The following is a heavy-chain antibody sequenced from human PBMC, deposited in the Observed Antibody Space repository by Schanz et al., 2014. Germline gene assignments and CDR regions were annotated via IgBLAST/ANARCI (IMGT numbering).Heavy chain of an antibody. V-gene: IGHV1-69*04. CDR2: IIPVLNIA. J-gene: IGHJ4*02. CDR1: GYTFTSHG. Sequence: QVQVVQSGAEVKKPGASVKVSCKASGYTFTSHGISWVRQAPGQGLEWMGKIIPVLNIATYAQRFQGRVSITADTSTNTAYMELSSLTSEDTAVHYCARGRGFYDYWGQGTLVTVSS. D-gene: IGHD3-10*01. CDR3: ARGRGFYDY.